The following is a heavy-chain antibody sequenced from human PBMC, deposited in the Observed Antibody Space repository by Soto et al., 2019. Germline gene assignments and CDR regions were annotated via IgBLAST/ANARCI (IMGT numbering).Heavy chain of an antibody. V-gene: IGHV1-46*01. CDR2: INPSGGST. Sequence: QVQLVQSGAEVKKPGASVKVSCKASGYTFTSYYMHWVRQAPGQGLEWMGIINPSGGSTSYAQKFPGXVXLXXATATSTGYMELSSLRSEDTAVYYCARDSLQWLVVWGQGTTVTVSS. J-gene: IGHJ6*02. D-gene: IGHD6-19*01. CDR1: GYTFTSYY. CDR3: ARDSLQWLVV.